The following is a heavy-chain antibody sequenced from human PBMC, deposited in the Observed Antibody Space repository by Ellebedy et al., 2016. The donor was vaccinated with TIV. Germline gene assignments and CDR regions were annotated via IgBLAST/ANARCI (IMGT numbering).Heavy chain of an antibody. CDR3: ARSYKRTARDAFDI. CDR2: IYYSGGA. J-gene: IGHJ3*02. V-gene: IGHV4-59*01. Sequence: MPSETLSLTCTVSGDSISSYYWSWIRQPPGKGLEWIRHIYYSGGAKYNTSLKSWVTISVDTSKNPFSLKLSPVTAADTAVYYCARSYKRTARDAFDIWGQGTMVTVSS. D-gene: IGHD1-14*01. CDR1: GDSISSYY.